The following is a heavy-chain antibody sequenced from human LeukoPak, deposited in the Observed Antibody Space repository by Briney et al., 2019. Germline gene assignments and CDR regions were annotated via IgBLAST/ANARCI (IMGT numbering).Heavy chain of an antibody. CDR2: ISGSGATT. Sequence: GGSLRLSCAASGFIFDNFALSWVRQAPGKGLEWVSAISGSGATTYYADSVKGRLSISRDNSQNTLFLHLYSLRAEDTAVYYCAKTGFYGDYTIGSWGQGTLVTVSS. V-gene: IGHV3-23*01. CDR3: AKTGFYGDYTIGS. CDR1: GFIFDNFA. J-gene: IGHJ4*02. D-gene: IGHD4-17*01.